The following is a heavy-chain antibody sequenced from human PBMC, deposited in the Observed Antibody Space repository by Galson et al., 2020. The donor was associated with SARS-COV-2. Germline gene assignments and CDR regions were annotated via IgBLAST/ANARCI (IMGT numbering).Heavy chain of an antibody. V-gene: IGHV4-30-4*01. CDR2: IYYSGSP. CDR3: ARESYYYDSSGYGP. CDR1: GGSISSGDYY. J-gene: IGHJ3*01. D-gene: IGHD3-22*01. Sequence: SETLSLTCTVSGGSISSGDYYRSSIRPPPGKGLEWIGYIYYSGSPHYNPSPKSRVTISVDTSKNQFSLKLSSVTAADTAVYYCARESYYYDSSGYGPWGQGTMVTVSS.